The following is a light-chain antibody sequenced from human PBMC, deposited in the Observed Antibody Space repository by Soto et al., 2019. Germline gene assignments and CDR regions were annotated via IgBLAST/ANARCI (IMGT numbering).Light chain of an antibody. CDR3: QQYGRSPLT. CDR2: VAS. Sequence: EIVVTQSPGTLSLAPGERATLSCRASQSVSSSYLAWYQHKPGQAPRLLIYVASSRATGIPDRFSGRRSGTYVPLTISRRGPDDFAVYYCQQYGRSPLTFGEGTKVKIK. J-gene: IGKJ4*02. V-gene: IGKV3-20*01. CDR1: QSVSSSY.